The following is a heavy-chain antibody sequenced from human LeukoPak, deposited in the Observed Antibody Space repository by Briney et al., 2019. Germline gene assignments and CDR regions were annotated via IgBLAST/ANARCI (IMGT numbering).Heavy chain of an antibody. J-gene: IGHJ4*02. V-gene: IGHV1-2*02. D-gene: IGHD4-17*01. CDR3: ARDGAYGDYPGY. CDR2: INPNSGDT. Sequence: ASVKVSCKASGYTFTGYIMHWVRQAPGQGLGWMGLINPNSGDTNYAQNFQGRVTMTRDTSISTAYMELSRLRSDDTAVYYCARDGAYGDYPGYWGQGTLVTVSS. CDR1: GYTFTGYI.